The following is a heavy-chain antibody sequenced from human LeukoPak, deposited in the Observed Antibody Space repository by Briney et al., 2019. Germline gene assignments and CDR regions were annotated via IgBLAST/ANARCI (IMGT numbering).Heavy chain of an antibody. Sequence: GGSLRLSCAASGFTFSSYGMNWVRQAPGKGLEWVSSISSSSSYIYYADSVKGRFTISRDNAKNSLYLQMNSLRAEDTAVYYCARASQTYYDILTGSNWFDPWGQGTLVTVSS. CDR3: ARASQTYYDILTGSNWFDP. CDR1: GFTFSSYG. V-gene: IGHV3-21*01. J-gene: IGHJ5*02. D-gene: IGHD3-9*01. CDR2: ISSSSSYI.